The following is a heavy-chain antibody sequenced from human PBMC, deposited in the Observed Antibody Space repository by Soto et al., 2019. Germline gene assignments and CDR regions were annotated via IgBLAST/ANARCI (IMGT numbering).Heavy chain of an antibody. D-gene: IGHD6-13*01. CDR3: ARDYMRWGREQQLFPWFDP. J-gene: IGHJ5*02. Sequence: GGSLRLSCAASGFTFSSYAMHWVRQAPGKGLEWVAVISYDGSNKYYADSVKGRFTISRDNSKNTLYLQMNSLRAEDTAVYYCARDYMRWGREQQLFPWFDPWGQGTLVTVSS. CDR1: GFTFSSYA. V-gene: IGHV3-30-3*01. CDR2: ISYDGSNK.